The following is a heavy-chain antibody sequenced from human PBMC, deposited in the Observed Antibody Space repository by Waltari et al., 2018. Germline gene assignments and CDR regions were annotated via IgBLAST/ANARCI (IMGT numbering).Heavy chain of an antibody. CDR2: IYYSGST. V-gene: IGHV4-59*01. J-gene: IGHJ4*02. CDR3: AGDYDSGSYRFDF. CDR1: GGSISNYH. Sequence: QVQLQESGPGLVKPSETLSLTCTVSGGSISNYHWSWIRQPPGRGLEWSGYIYYSGSTTYNRSLKSRISMSLDTSRNQFSLKMSSVTADDTAVYYCAGDYDSGSYRFDFWGQGTLVTVSS. D-gene: IGHD3-10*01.